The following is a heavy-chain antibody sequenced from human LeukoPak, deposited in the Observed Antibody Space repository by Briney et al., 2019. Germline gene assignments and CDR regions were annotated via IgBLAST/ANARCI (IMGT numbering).Heavy chain of an antibody. V-gene: IGHV4-59*01. CDR3: ARAGYSYGLHFDY. CDR1: GGSISSYY. J-gene: IGHJ4*02. CDR2: IYYSGST. Sequence: SETLSPTCTVSGGSISSYYWSWIRHPPRQGQEWIGYIYYSGSTNYNPTLKRRVTVSVDTSTTKIYLYLSSVTAADTAVYYCARAGYSYGLHFDYWGQGTLVTVSS. D-gene: IGHD5-18*01.